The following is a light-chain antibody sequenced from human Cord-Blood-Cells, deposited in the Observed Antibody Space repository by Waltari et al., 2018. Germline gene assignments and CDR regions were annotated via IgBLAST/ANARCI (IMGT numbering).Light chain of an antibody. V-gene: IGKV1-8*01. CDR3: QQYYSYPRT. CDR2: AAS. Sequence: AIWLTQSPSSFSASTGDSVTITCRASQGISSYLAWYQQKPGKAPKLLNYAASTLQSGVPSRFSGSGSGTDFTLTISCLQSEDFATYYCQQYYSYPRTFGQGTKVEIK. J-gene: IGKJ1*01. CDR1: QGISSY.